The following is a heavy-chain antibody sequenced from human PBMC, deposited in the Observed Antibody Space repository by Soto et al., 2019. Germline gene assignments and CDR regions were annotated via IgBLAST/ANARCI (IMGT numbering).Heavy chain of an antibody. J-gene: IGHJ5*02. V-gene: IGHV3-15*07. D-gene: IGHD2-15*01. CDR2: IKSKTDGGTT. CDR3: TTDPYCSGGSCYLP. CDR1: GFTFSNAW. Sequence: EVQLVESGGGLVKPGGSLRLSCAASGFTFSNAWMNWVRQAPGKGLEWVGRIKSKTDGGTTDYAAHVKGRFTISRDDSKNTLYLQMNSLKTEDTAVYYCTTDPYCSGGSCYLPWGQGTLVTVSS.